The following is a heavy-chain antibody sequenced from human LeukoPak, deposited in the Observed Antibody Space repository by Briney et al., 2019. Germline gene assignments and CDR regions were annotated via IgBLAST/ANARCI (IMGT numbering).Heavy chain of an antibody. J-gene: IGHJ4*02. V-gene: IGHV4-4*02. CDR1: GGSIRSSDW. CDR2: AYHAGSP. CDR3: ARDPHCSSSNCPFDY. D-gene: IGHD2-15*01. Sequence: PSETLSLTCAVSGGSIRSSDWWSWLRQPPGKGLEWIGEAYHAGSPNYNASLRSRVTISIDMSRNQLSLKLSSVTAADTAVYYCARDPHCSSSNCPFDYWGQGTLVTVSS.